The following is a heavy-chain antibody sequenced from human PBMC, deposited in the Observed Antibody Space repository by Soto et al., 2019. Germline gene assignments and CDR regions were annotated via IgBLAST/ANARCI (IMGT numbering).Heavy chain of an antibody. Sequence: QVQLQQWGARLLKPWETLALTCGVYGGSFSGYHWSWIRQPPGKGLEWIGEINQSGSTNYNPSLKSRVNISVDTSKNQFSLKLNSVTAADTAVYYCARGTGYGYENNWFDPWGQGTLVTVCS. CDR2: INQSGST. D-gene: IGHD5-18*01. CDR3: ARGTGYGYENNWFDP. CDR1: GGSFSGYH. V-gene: IGHV4-34*01. J-gene: IGHJ5*02.